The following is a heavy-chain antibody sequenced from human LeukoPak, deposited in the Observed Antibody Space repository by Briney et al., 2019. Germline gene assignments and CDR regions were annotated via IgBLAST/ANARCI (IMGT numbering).Heavy chain of an antibody. CDR2: INHSGST. D-gene: IGHD6-13*01. J-gene: IGHJ4*02. CDR1: GGSFSGYY. V-gene: IGHV4-34*01. CDR3: ARGAINSSWAFDY. Sequence: SETLSLTCAVYGGSFSGYYWSWIRQPPGKGLEWIGEINHSGSTNCNPSLKSRVTISVDTSKNQFSLKLSSVTAADTAVYYCARGAINSSWAFDYWGQGTLVTVSS.